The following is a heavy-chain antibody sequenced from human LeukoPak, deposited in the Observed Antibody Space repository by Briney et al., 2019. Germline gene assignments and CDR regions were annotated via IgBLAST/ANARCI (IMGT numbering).Heavy chain of an antibody. CDR1: GGTFISYA. J-gene: IGHJ5*02. Sequence: GASVKVSCKASGGTFISYAISWVRQAPGQGLEWMGGIIPIFGTANYAQKFQGRVTITADESTSTAYMELSSLRSEDTAVYYCARGSAVAGGDNWFDPWGQGTLVTVSS. D-gene: IGHD6-19*01. CDR2: IIPIFGTA. V-gene: IGHV1-69*13. CDR3: ARGSAVAGGDNWFDP.